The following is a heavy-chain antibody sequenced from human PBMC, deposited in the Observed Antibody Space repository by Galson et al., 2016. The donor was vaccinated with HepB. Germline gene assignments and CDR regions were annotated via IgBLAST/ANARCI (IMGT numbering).Heavy chain of an antibody. J-gene: IGHJ4*02. Sequence: SLRLSCAASGFTFDDYAMHWVRQAPGKGLEWVSGISWNSGSIGYADSVKGRFTISRDNATNSLYLQMNSLRAEDTDLYYCAKDTSGGDFDYWGQGTLVTVSS. D-gene: IGHD2-15*01. CDR3: AKDTSGGDFDY. CDR2: ISWNSGSI. V-gene: IGHV3-9*01. CDR1: GFTFDDYA.